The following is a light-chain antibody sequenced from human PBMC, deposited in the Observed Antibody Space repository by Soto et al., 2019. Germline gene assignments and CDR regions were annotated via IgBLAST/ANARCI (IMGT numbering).Light chain of an antibody. CDR1: QSIGKH. Sequence: DVQMTQSPSSLSASVGDRVTITCRASQSIGKHLNWYQQKPGKAPKFLIYAASNLQSGVPSRFSGSGSGTDFTLTVNSLQPEDFATYYCQQGYTSAITFGQGTKV. J-gene: IGKJ1*01. V-gene: IGKV1-39*01. CDR3: QQGYTSAIT. CDR2: AAS.